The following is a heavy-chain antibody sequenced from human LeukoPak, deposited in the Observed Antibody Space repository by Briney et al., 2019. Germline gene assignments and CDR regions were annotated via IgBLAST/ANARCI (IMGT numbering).Heavy chain of an antibody. CDR1: GSSIRDNYY. D-gene: IGHD6-13*01. J-gene: IGHJ3*02. Sequence: SETLSLTCTIIGSSIRDNYYWGWIRRPPGKGLEWIGSVFYSGSTYYNPSLKSRVTLSVDTSNNIFSLKLRSVTAADTAVYYCARRSTYSSSWNAFDIWGQGTMVTVSS. V-gene: IGHV4-38-2*02. CDR2: VFYSGST. CDR3: ARRSTYSSSWNAFDI.